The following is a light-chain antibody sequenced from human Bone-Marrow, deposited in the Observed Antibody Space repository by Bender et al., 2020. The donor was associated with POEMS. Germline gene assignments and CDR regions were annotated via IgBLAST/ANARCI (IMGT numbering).Light chain of an antibody. CDR1: TSDVGTSNL. CDR3: CSYASTSSLVV. Sequence: QSALTQPASVSGSPGQSITISCTATTSDVGTSNLVSWYQQHPGKAPKLIIYEVNKRPSGISNRFSGSKSGKTASLTISGLQAEDEADYYCCSYASTSSLVVLGGGTKLTVL. J-gene: IGLJ2*01. V-gene: IGLV2-23*02. CDR2: EVN.